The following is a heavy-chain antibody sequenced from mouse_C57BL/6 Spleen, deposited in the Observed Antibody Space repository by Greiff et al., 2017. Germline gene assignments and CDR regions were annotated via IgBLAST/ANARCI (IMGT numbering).Heavy chain of an antibody. V-gene: IGHV14-3*01. Sequence: EVQGVESVAELVRPGASVKLSCTASGFNIKHTYMHWVKQRPEQGLEWIGRIDPANGNTKYAPKFQGKATITADTSSNTAYLQLSSLTSEDTAIYYCASSYGEGLFDDWGQGTTLTVSS. CDR1: GFNIKHTY. CDR3: ASSYGEGLFDD. D-gene: IGHD3-3*01. J-gene: IGHJ2*01. CDR2: IDPANGNT.